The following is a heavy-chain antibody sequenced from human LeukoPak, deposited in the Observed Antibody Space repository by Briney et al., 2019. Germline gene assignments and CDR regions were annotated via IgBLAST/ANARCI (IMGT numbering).Heavy chain of an antibody. CDR2: ISGSGGNT. V-gene: IGHV3-23*01. CDR1: GFTFSSFA. Sequence: PGGSLRLSCAASGFTFSSFAMSWVRQAPGKGLEWVSSISGSGGNTYYADSVKGRFTISRDNSKNTLYLQMNSLRADDTAVYYCAKDATGFSDFDYWGQGTLVTVSS. CDR3: AKDATGFSDFDY. D-gene: IGHD3-9*01. J-gene: IGHJ4*02.